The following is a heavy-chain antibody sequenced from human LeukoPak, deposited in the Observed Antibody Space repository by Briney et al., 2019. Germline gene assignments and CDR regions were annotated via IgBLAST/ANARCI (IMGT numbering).Heavy chain of an antibody. D-gene: IGHD3-10*01. Sequence: PGGSLRLSCAASGFTFEEYTMHWVRQAPGKGLEWVSLISWDGGTTYYADSVKGRFTISRDNSKNSLYLQMNSLRAEDTAVYYCAREAAGNVLLWFGESAPFDYWGQGTLVTVSS. CDR3: AREAAGNVLLWFGESAPFDY. CDR1: GFTFEEYT. J-gene: IGHJ4*02. CDR2: ISWDGGTT. V-gene: IGHV3-43*01.